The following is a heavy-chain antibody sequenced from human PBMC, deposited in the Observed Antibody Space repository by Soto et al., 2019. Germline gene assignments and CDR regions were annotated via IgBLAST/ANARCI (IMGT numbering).Heavy chain of an antibody. J-gene: IGHJ4*02. CDR3: ARGLGLYYFDY. Sequence: ASVKVSGKASGYTFTSYAMHWVRQAPGQRLEWMGWINAGNGNTKYSQKFQGRVTITRDTSASTAYMELSSLRSEDTAVYYCARGLGLYYFDYWGQGTLVTVSS. CDR1: GYTFTSYA. V-gene: IGHV1-3*01. CDR2: INAGNGNT. D-gene: IGHD1-26*01.